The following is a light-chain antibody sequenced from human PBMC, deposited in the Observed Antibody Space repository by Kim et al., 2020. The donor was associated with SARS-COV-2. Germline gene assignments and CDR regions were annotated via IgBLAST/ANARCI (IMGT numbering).Light chain of an antibody. J-gene: IGLJ3*02. CDR2: EDS. Sequence: SPGQTAGIACSGDALPKKYAYWYQQKSGQAPVLVIYEDSKRHSGIPQRFSGSSSGTMATLTISGAHVEDEATYYCYSTDSSGYHRVFGGGTQLTVL. CDR3: YSTDSSGYHRV. CDR1: ALPKKY. V-gene: IGLV3-10*01.